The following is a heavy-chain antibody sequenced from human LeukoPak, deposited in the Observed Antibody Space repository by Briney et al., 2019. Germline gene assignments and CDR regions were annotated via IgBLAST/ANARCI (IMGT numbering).Heavy chain of an antibody. CDR2: IIPILGIA. CDR3: ARDGSAREGDY. J-gene: IGHJ4*02. Sequence: SVKVSCKASGGTFSSYAISWVRQAAGQGLEWMGRIIPILGIANYAQKFQGRVTIAADKSTSTAYMELSSLRSEDTAVYYCARDGSAREGDYWGQGTLVTVSS. CDR1: GGTFSSYA. D-gene: IGHD1-26*01. V-gene: IGHV1-69*04.